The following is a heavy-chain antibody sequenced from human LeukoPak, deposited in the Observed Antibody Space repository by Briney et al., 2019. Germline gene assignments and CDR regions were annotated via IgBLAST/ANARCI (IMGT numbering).Heavy chain of an antibody. J-gene: IGHJ4*02. CDR1: GGSFSSGGYS. V-gene: IGHV4-30-2*01. D-gene: IGHD1-26*01. CDR3: GRANIVGAPFDF. CDR2: IYHSGST. Sequence: SETLSLTCAVSGGSFSSGGYSWSWIRQPPGKGLEWIGYIYHSGSTYYNPSLKSRVNISLDRSKNQISLQLRSVAAADTAVYYCGRANIVGAPFDFWGRGTLATVSS.